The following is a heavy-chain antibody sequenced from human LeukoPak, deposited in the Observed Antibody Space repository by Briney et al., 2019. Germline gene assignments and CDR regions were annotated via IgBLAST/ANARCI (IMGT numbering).Heavy chain of an antibody. CDR3: ARGRYTMVRGVIGRDTDYYYYSYMDV. D-gene: IGHD3-10*01. J-gene: IGHJ6*03. CDR2: INHSGST. V-gene: IGHV4-34*01. CDR1: GGSFSCYY. Sequence: SETLSLTCAVYGGSFSCYYWSWIRQPPGKGLEWIGEINHSGSTNYNPSLKSRVTISVDTSKSQFSLKLSSVTAADTAVYYCARGRYTMVRGVIGRDTDYYYYSYMDVWGKGTTVTISS.